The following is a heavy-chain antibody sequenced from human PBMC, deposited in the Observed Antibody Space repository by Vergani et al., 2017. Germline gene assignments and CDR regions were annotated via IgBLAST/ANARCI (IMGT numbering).Heavy chain of an antibody. V-gene: IGHV3-7*01. J-gene: IGHJ1*01. Sequence: EVHLAESGGGLVQPGGSLRLSCAASGFTLGDYYMAWIRLAPGKGLDWVASIKRDGTETFYVDSVKGRFTISRDNAKTTLYLQMNSLRDEDRGVYYCARISGGSAPYLHYLGQGTLVTVAS. CDR1: GFTLGDYY. CDR2: IKRDGTET. D-gene: IGHD2-15*01. CDR3: ARISGGSAPYLHY.